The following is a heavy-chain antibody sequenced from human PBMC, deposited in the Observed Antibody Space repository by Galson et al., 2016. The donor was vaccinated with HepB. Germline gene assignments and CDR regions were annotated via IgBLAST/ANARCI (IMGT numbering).Heavy chain of an antibody. CDR1: GGSISRSSYY. Sequence: TLSLTCTVSGGSISRSSYYWGWIRQHPGKGLEWIGYIYYSGSTHYNPSLKSRVTISVDTSKNQFSLKLSSVTAADTAVYYCARVRRDDRSGFYPDYWGQGTLVTVSS. V-gene: IGHV4-31*03. D-gene: IGHD3-22*01. J-gene: IGHJ4*02. CDR2: IYYSGST. CDR3: ARVRRDDRSGFYPDY.